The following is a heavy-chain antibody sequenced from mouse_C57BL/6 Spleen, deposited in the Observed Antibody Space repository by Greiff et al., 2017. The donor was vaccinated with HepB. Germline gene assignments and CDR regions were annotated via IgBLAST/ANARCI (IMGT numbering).Heavy chain of an antibody. D-gene: IGHD2-2*01. CDR1: GYTFTSYW. Sequence: QVQLQQPGAELVKPGASVKLSCKASGYTFTSYWMHWVKQRPGQGLEWIGMIHPNSGSTNYNEKFKSKATLTVDKSSSTAYMQLSSLTSEDSAVYYCEPMVTNYWYFDVWGTGTTVTVAS. V-gene: IGHV1-64*01. CDR3: EPMVTNYWYFDV. J-gene: IGHJ1*03. CDR2: IHPNSGST.